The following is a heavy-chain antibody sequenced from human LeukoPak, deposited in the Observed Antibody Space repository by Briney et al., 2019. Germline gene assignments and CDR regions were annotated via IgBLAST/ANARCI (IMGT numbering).Heavy chain of an antibody. D-gene: IGHD3-22*01. CDR3: ARQGYLDYYYGSSARPDY. Sequence: PSETLSLTGAVSGYSISSGYYWGWIRQPPGKGLEWIGSIYHSGITYYNPSLKSRVTISVDTSKNQFSLKLSSVTAADTAVYYCARQGYLDYYYGSSARPDYWGQGTVVTVSS. J-gene: IGHJ4*02. CDR2: IYHSGIT. V-gene: IGHV4-38-2*01. CDR1: GYSISSGYY.